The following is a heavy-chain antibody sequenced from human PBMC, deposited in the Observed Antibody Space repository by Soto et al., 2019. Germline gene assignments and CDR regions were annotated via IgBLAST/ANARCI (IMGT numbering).Heavy chain of an antibody. D-gene: IGHD2-2*01. J-gene: IGHJ5*02. CDR3: AKGKGPAAQGSWFDP. V-gene: IGHV3-30*18. Sequence: PGGSLRLSCAASGFTFSSYGMHWVRQAPGKGLEWVAVISYDGSNKYYADSVKGRFTISRDNSKNTLYLQMNSLRAEDTAVYYCAKGKGPAAQGSWFDPWGQGTLVTVSS. CDR2: ISYDGSNK. CDR1: GFTFSSYG.